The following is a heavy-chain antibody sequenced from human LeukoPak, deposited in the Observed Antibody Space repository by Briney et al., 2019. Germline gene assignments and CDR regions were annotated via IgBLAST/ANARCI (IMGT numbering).Heavy chain of an antibody. J-gene: IGHJ6*04. CDR1: GFTFSSYS. CDR2: ISSSSSYI. D-gene: IGHD3-10*02. CDR3: AELGITMIGGV. Sequence: PGGSLRLSCAASGFTFSSYSMNWVRQAPGRGLEWVPSISSSSSYIYYTDSVKGRFTISRDNAKNSLYLQMNSLRAEDTAVYYCAELGITMIGGVWGKGTTVTISS. V-gene: IGHV3-21*01.